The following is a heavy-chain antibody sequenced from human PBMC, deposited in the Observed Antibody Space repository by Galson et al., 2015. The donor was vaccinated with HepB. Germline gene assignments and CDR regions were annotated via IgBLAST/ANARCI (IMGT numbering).Heavy chain of an antibody. D-gene: IGHD4-17*01. Sequence: SVKVSCKASGYTFTSYYMHWVRQAPGQGLEWMGIINPSGGSTSYAQKFQGRVTMTRDTSTSTVYMELSSLRSEDTAVYYCARDLGERDYGDYVFGRWGQGTLVTVSS. CDR1: GYTFTSYY. V-gene: IGHV1-46*01. J-gene: IGHJ4*02. CDR3: ARDLGERDYGDYVFGR. CDR2: INPSGGST.